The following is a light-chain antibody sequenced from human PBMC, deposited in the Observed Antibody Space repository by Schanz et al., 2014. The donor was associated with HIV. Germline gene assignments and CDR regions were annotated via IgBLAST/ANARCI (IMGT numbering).Light chain of an antibody. CDR3: CSYAGSSTLV. J-gene: IGLJ2*01. CDR1: SSDVGSYNL. V-gene: IGLV2-23*02. Sequence: QSALTQPASVSGSPGQSITISCTGTSSDVGSYNLVSWYQQHPGKAPKLMIYEVSKRPSGVSNRFSGSKSGNTASLTISGLQAEDEADYYCCSYAGSSTLVFGGGTKLDRP. CDR2: EVS.